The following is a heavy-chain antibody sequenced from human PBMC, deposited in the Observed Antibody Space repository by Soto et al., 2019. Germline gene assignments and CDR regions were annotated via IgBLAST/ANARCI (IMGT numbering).Heavy chain of an antibody. V-gene: IGHV3-73*02. Sequence: EAQLVESGGGLVQPEGSLKLSCAASGFNFSGSVIHWVRQASGKGLEWVGRIRSKANNYATGYAASVKGRFTISRDDSKNTAYLQMNSLKSEDTAVYYCSRLVVWGQGSLVTVSS. CDR2: IRSKANNYAT. CDR3: SRLVV. CDR1: GFNFSGSV. D-gene: IGHD2-15*01. J-gene: IGHJ4*02.